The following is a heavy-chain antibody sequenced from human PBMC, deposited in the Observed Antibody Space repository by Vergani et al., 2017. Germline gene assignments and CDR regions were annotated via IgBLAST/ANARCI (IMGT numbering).Heavy chain of an antibody. CDR2: IKSKTDGGTT. J-gene: IGHJ6*02. D-gene: IGHD3-22*01. V-gene: IGHV3-15*01. Sequence: EVQLVESGGGLVKPGGSLRLSCAASGFTFSNAWMSWVRQAPGKGLEWVGRIKSKTDGGTTDYAAPVKGRFTISRDDSKNTLYLQMNSLKTEDTAVYYCARGTMTTHYYYYGMDVWGQGTTVTVSS. CDR1: GFTFSNAW. CDR3: ARGTMTTHYYYYGMDV.